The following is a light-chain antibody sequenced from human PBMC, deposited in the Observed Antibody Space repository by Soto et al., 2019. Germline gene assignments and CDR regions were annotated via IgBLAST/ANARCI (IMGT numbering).Light chain of an antibody. CDR1: QSVSSSY. V-gene: IGKV3D-7*01. J-gene: IGKJ5*01. CDR2: GTS. Sequence: EIVLTQSPGTLSLSPGERATLSCRASQSVSSSYLAWYQQKPGQAPRLLISGTSTRATGTPARFSGTGSGTDFTLTISSLQSEDFAVYFCQQDFKLPFTFGQGTRLEIK. CDR3: QQDFKLPFT.